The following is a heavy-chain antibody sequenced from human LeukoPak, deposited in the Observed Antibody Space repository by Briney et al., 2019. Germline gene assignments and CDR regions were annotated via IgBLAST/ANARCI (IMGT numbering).Heavy chain of an antibody. CDR2: ISSSSSTI. J-gene: IGHJ4*02. Sequence: GGSLRLSCAASGFTFSSYSMNWVRQAPGKGLEWVSYISSSSSTIYYADSVKGRFTISRDNAKNTLYLQMNSLRAEDTAVYYCAKGGSYYDSSGYYQYFDYWGQGTLVTVSS. D-gene: IGHD3-22*01. CDR1: GFTFSSYS. V-gene: IGHV3-48*01. CDR3: AKGGSYYDSSGYYQYFDY.